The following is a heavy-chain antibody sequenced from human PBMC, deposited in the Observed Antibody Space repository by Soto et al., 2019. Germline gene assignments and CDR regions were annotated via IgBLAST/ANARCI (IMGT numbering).Heavy chain of an antibody. CDR1: GFSLSNARMG. V-gene: IGHV2-26*01. D-gene: IGHD1-26*01. J-gene: IGHJ4*02. Sequence: QVTLKESGPVLVKPTETLTLTCTVSGFSLSNARMGVSWIRQPPGKALEWLAHIFSNDEKSYSTSLKSRLTISKDTSTSQVVLTMTNMDPVDKATYDCARIPMSGSYQFDYWGQGTLVTVSS. CDR3: ARIPMSGSYQFDY. CDR2: IFSNDEK.